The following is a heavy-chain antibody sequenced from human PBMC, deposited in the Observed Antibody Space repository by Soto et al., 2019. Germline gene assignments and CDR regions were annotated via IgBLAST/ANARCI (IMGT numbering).Heavy chain of an antibody. CDR3: ARERWAYYYGSGSYHYYYGMDV. J-gene: IGHJ6*02. Sequence: PSETLSLTCTVSGGSISSYYWSWIRQPPGKGLEWIGYIYYSGSTNYNPSLKSRVTISVGTPKNQFSLKLSSVTAADTAVYYCARERWAYYYGSGSYHYYYGMDVWGQGTTVTVSS. D-gene: IGHD3-10*01. V-gene: IGHV4-59*01. CDR1: GGSISSYY. CDR2: IYYSGST.